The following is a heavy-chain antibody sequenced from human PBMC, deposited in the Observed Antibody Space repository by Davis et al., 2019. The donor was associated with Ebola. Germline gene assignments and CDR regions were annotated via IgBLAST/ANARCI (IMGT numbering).Heavy chain of an antibody. V-gene: IGHV3-33*01. J-gene: IGHJ4*02. CDR1: GFTFSSYG. D-gene: IGHD3-3*01. CDR3: AREFSILEYPPLDY. Sequence: GESLKISCAASGFTFSSYGMHWVRQAPGKGLEWVAVIWYDGSNKYYADSVKDRFTISRDNSKNTLYLQMNSLRAEDTAVYYCAREFSILEYPPLDYWGQGTLVTVSS. CDR2: IWYDGSNK.